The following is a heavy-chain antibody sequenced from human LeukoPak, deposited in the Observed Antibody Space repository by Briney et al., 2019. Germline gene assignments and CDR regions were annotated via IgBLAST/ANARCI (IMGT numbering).Heavy chain of an antibody. CDR3: ARGDGDSGYDSCDY. Sequence: GASVTVSCKASGYTFTSYGISWVRQAPGQGLEWMGGIIPIFGTANYAQKFQGRVTITTDESTSTAYMELSSLRSEDTAVYYCARGDGDSGYDSCDYWGQGTLVTVSS. D-gene: IGHD5-12*01. J-gene: IGHJ4*02. CDR1: GYTFTSYG. V-gene: IGHV1-69*05. CDR2: IIPIFGTA.